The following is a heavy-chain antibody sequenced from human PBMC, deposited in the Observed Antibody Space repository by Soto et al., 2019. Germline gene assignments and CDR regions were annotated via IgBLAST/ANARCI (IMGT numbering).Heavy chain of an antibody. CDR1: GFTFSRYN. D-gene: IGHD3-22*01. Sequence: PGGSLRLSCAASGFTFSRYNFNWVRQAPGKGLEWVSFISSSNNYIDYADSVKGRFTISKDNAKNSLYLQMNSLRAEDTAVYYCARETMNDFWGQGTPVTVSS. CDR3: ARETMNDF. J-gene: IGHJ4*02. CDR2: ISSSNNYI. V-gene: IGHV3-21*01.